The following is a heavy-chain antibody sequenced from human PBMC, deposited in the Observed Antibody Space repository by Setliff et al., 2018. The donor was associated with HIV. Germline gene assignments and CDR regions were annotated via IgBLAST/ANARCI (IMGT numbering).Heavy chain of an antibody. CDR2: ISSSGTSI. Sequence: GGSLRLSCAASGFTFNTYEMNWVRQAPGKGLEWISYISSSGTSIYYADSVKGRFTISRDNAKNSLYLQMTSLRAEDTAVYYCARSPYNWNYDTHFDYWGQGTLVTVSS. V-gene: IGHV3-48*03. J-gene: IGHJ4*02. CDR1: GFTFNTYE. CDR3: ARSPYNWNYDTHFDY. D-gene: IGHD1-7*01.